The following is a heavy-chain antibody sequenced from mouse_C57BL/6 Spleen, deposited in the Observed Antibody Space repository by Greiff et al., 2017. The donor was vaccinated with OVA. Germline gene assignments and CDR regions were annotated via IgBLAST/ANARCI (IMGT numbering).Heavy chain of an antibody. CDR1: GYTFTSYG. CDR2: IYPRSGNT. J-gene: IGHJ4*01. D-gene: IGHD1-1*01. V-gene: IGHV1-81*01. Sequence: QVQLKQSGAELARPGASVKLSCKASGYTFTSYGISWVKQRTGQGLEWIGEIYPRSGNTYYNEKFKGKATLTADKSSSTAYMELRSLTSEDSAVYFCARWDYYGSSYSAMDYWGQGTSVTVSS. CDR3: ARWDYYGSSYSAMDY.